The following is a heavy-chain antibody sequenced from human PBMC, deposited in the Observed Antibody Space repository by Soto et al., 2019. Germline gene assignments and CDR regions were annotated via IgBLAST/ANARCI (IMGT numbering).Heavy chain of an antibody. CDR1: GFTFSSYA. CDR2: ISYDGSNK. CDR3: ARDRSGGPLDY. Sequence: RRLSCAASGFTFSSYAMHWVRQAPGKGLEWVAVISYDGSNKYYADSVKGRFTISRDNSKNTLYLQMNSLRAEDTAVYYCARDRSGGPLDYWGQGTLVTVSS. J-gene: IGHJ4*02. V-gene: IGHV3-30-3*01. D-gene: IGHD2-15*01.